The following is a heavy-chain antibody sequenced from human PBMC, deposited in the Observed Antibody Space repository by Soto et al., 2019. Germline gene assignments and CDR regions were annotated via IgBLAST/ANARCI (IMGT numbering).Heavy chain of an antibody. CDR1: GYTLTALS. CDR2: FDPEDGET. Sequence: ASVTVSCTVSGYTLTALSMHWVRQAPGKGLEWMGGFDPEDGETIYAQKFQGRVTMTEDTSTDTAYMELSSLRSEDTAVYYCATVSYGSGSYYNPYDYWGQGTLVTVSS. D-gene: IGHD3-10*01. CDR3: ATVSYGSGSYYNPYDY. V-gene: IGHV1-24*01. J-gene: IGHJ4*02.